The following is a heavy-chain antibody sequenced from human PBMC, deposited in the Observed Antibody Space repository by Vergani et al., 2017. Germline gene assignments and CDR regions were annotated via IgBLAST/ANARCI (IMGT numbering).Heavy chain of an antibody. J-gene: IGHJ4*02. CDR2: INPNSGGT. CDR3: HLVVPAAYTDY. D-gene: IGHD2-2*01. CDR1: GYTFTGYY. V-gene: IGHV1-2*06. Sequence: VSCKASGYTFTGYYMHWVRQAPGQGLEWMGRINPNSGGTNYAQKFQGRVTMTRDTSISTAYMELSRLRSDDTAVYYCHLVVPAAYTDYWGQGTLVTVSS.